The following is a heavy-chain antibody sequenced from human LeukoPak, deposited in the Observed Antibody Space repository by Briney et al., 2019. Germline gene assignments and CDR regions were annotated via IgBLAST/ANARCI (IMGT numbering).Heavy chain of an antibody. J-gene: IGHJ6*03. CDR1: GFTFSSYN. V-gene: IGHV3-21*01. CDR2: ITSTGSYT. D-gene: IGHD1-26*01. Sequence: GGSLRLSCAASGFTFSSYNMNWVRQAPGKGLEWVSSITSTGSYTFYADSVKGRFTISRDNAKNSLYLQMNSLRAEDTAIYYCARDPYSGSYGDSYYYYMDVWGKGTTVTISS. CDR3: ARDPYSGSYGDSYYYYMDV.